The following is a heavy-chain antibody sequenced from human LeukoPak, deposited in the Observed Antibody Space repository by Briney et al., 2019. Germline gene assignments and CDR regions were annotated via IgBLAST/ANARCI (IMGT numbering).Heavy chain of an antibody. CDR3: ARDMSDSSGWLLFDY. CDR1: GFTFSSYG. CDR2: IWYDGSNK. Sequence: GMSLRLSCAASGFTFSSYGMHWVRQAPGKGLEWVAVIWYDGSNKYYADSVKGRFTISRDNSKNTLYLQMNSLRAEDTAVYYCARDMSDSSGWLLFDYWGQGTLVTVSS. D-gene: IGHD6-19*01. V-gene: IGHV3-33*01. J-gene: IGHJ4*02.